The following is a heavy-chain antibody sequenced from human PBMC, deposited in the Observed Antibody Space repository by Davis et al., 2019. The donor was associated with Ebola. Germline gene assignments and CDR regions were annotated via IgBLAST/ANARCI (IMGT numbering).Heavy chain of an antibody. J-gene: IGHJ3*01. D-gene: IGHD2-21*01. CDR1: GYSFVSYW. Sequence: GGSLRLSCDTSGYSFVSYWIGWVRQMPGKGLELMGIIYPIDSDTRYSPSFQGQVTISVDKSTTAAYLQWSSLRASDTAIYYCARRLAIRNDAFDVWGQGTMVTVSS. CDR3: ARRLAIRNDAFDV. V-gene: IGHV5-51*01. CDR2: IYPIDSDT.